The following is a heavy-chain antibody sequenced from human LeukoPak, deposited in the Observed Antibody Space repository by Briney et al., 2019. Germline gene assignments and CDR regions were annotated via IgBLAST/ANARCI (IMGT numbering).Heavy chain of an antibody. V-gene: IGHV1-2*02. CDR3: ARGALYCSGGSCFFQH. Sequence: ASVKVSCKASGYTFTGYYMHWVRQAPGQGLEWMGWINPNSGGTNYAQKFQGRVTMTRDTSISTAYMELSRLRSDDTAVYYCARGALYCSGGSCFFQHWGQGTLVTVSS. CDR2: INPNSGGT. CDR1: GYTFTGYY. J-gene: IGHJ1*01. D-gene: IGHD2-15*01.